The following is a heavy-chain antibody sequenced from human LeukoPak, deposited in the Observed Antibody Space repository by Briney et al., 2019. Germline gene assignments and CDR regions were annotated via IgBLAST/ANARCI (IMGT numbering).Heavy chain of an antibody. CDR2: ISSSGSTI. D-gene: IGHD3-9*01. J-gene: IGHJ5*02. V-gene: IGHV3-48*03. CDR3: ARLPKYDILTANWFDP. CDR1: GFTFSSYE. Sequence: GGTLRLSCAASGFTFSSYEMSWVRQAPGKGLEWVSYISSSGSTIYYADSVKGRFTISRDNAKNSLYLQMNSLRAEDTAVYYCARLPKYDILTANWFDPWGQGTLVTVSS.